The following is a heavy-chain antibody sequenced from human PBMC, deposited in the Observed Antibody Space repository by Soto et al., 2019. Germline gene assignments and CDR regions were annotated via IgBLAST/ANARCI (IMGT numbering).Heavy chain of an antibody. Sequence: GGSLRLSCVASEFTFSKYWMHWVRQSPGKGLVWVSRINMDGTKTAYADSVKGRFTVSRDNANNTLYLQMNSLGVEDTAVYYCARDYYYDSRSSSVNWFDPWGQGTLVTVSS. CDR1: EFTFSKYW. CDR3: ARDYYYDSRSSSVNWFDP. CDR2: INMDGTKT. J-gene: IGHJ5*02. D-gene: IGHD3-22*01. V-gene: IGHV3-74*01.